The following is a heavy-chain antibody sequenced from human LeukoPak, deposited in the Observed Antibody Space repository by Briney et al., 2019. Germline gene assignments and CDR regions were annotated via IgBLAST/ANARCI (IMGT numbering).Heavy chain of an antibody. D-gene: IGHD2-15*01. V-gene: IGHV1-2*02. CDR2: INPNSGGT. CDR3: AKNYGSGGSRLYNWFDP. CDR1: GYTLTELS. Sequence: ASVKVSCKVSGYTLTELSMHWVRQAPGQGLEWMGWINPNSGGTNYAQKFQGRVTMTRDTSISTAYMELSRLRSDDTAVYYCAKNYGSGGSRLYNWFDPWGQGTLVTVSS. J-gene: IGHJ5*02.